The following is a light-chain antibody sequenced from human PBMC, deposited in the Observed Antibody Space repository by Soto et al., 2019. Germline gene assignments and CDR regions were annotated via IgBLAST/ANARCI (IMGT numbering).Light chain of an antibody. V-gene: IGKV4-1*01. J-gene: IGKJ1*01. Sequence: DIVMTQSPDSLAVSLGERATINRKSSQSVLYSSNNKNYLAWYQQKLGQPPKLLIYWASTRESGVPDRFSGSGSGTDFTLTISSLQAEDVAVYYCQQYYSTPAWTFGQGTKVEIK. CDR3: QQYYSTPAWT. CDR1: QSVLYSSNNKNY. CDR2: WAS.